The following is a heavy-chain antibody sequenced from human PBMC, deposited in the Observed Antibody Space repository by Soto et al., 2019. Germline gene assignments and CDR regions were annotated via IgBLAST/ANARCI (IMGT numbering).Heavy chain of an antibody. V-gene: IGHV1-69*01. D-gene: IGHD5-18*01. CDR2: ITPLFPTV. CDR3: ARGGRGYSLAPRYYVDY. Sequence: QVQLVQSGSEVKKPGSSVKVSCKASGGSFSSNPLSWVRQAPGQGLEWMAGITPLFPTVRYAQKFQGRVTITADESTNTAYMELASLRSDDTAVYFCARGGRGYSLAPRYYVDYWGQGTPVTVTS. CDR1: GGSFSSNP. J-gene: IGHJ4*02.